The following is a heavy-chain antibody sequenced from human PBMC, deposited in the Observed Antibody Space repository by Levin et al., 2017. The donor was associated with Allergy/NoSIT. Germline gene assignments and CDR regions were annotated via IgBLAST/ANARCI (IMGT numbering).Heavy chain of an antibody. Sequence: GESLKISCAASGFTFSSSSMNWVRRAPGKGLEWLSYITSTSSTIYYADSVKGRFTISRDNFENSLFLQMNSLRVEDTAVYYCTNQGRTAENFHHWGPGTLVTVAS. CDR3: TNQGRTAENFHH. D-gene: IGHD1-14*01. V-gene: IGHV3-48*01. J-gene: IGHJ1*01. CDR1: GFTFSSSS. CDR2: ITSTSSTI.